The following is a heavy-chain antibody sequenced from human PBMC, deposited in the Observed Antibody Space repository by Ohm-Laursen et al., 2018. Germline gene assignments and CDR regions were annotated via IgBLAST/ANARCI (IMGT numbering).Heavy chain of an antibody. V-gene: IGHV4-34*01. D-gene: IGHD2-15*01. CDR3: ARGLRDIVVVVAATRTIFDY. CDR1: GGSFSDFH. CDR2: INHSGST. Sequence: GTLSLTCAVYGGSFSDFHWSWIRQPPGKGLEWIGEINHSGSTNYNPSLKSRVTISVDTSKNQFSLKLNSVTAADTAVYHCARGLRDIVVVVAATRTIFDYWGQGTLVTVSS. J-gene: IGHJ4*02.